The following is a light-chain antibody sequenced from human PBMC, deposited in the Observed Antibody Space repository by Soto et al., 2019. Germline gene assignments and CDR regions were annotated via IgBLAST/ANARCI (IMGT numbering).Light chain of an antibody. CDR1: SSDVGSYNL. J-gene: IGLJ2*01. Sequence: QSVLTQPASVSGSPGQSITISCTGTSSDVGSYNLVSWYQQHPGKAPKLMIYEGIKRPSGVSNRFSGSKSGNTASLTISGLQAEDEADYYCCSYTSITTLVFGGGTKLTVL. V-gene: IGLV2-14*02. CDR2: EGI. CDR3: CSYTSITTLV.